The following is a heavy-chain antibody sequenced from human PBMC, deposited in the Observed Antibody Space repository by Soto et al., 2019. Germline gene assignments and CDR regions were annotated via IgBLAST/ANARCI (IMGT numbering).Heavy chain of an antibody. D-gene: IGHD2-2*01. Sequence: GGSLRLSCAAAGFTFSIYAMSWVRQAPGKGLEWVSAISGSGGSTYYADSVKGRFTISRDNSKNTLYLQISSLRAEDTALYYCAKHFEYQLLSWFDPWGQGTLVTVSS. V-gene: IGHV3-23*01. CDR1: GFTFSIYA. CDR2: ISGSGGST. J-gene: IGHJ5*02. CDR3: AKHFEYQLLSWFDP.